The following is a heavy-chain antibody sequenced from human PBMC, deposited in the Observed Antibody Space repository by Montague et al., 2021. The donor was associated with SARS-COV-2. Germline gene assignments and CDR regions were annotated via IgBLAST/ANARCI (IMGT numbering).Heavy chain of an antibody. CDR1: GGSIRTSSYY. J-gene: IGHJ3*01. CDR3: ALADYTTGQDSFDV. D-gene: IGHD2-2*02. Sequence: SETLSLTCTVSGGSIRTSSYYWGWIRQPPGKGLDWIGSIYYSGSTYYNPSLKSRVTISEDTSKNQFSLRLTSVTAADAAVYYCALADYTTGQDSFDVWGQGTIVTVSS. V-gene: IGHV4-39*07. CDR2: IYYSGST.